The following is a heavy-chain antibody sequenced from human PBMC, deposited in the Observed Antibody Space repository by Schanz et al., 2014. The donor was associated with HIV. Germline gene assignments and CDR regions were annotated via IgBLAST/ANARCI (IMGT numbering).Heavy chain of an antibody. CDR3: ARYPRLIENNSPQGLDV. V-gene: IGHV1-69*01. J-gene: IGHJ6*02. CDR1: GGTFTTYG. D-gene: IGHD1-20*01. CDR2: IIPMFDAA. Sequence: QVHLVQSGAEVTTPGTSVKVSCKTPGGTFTTYGISWVRQAPGQGLEWMGGIIPMFDAANYAQNLQGRVTITADESTNTCYMELSSLRSEDTAVYFCARYPRLIENNSPQGLDVGGQGTTVIVTS.